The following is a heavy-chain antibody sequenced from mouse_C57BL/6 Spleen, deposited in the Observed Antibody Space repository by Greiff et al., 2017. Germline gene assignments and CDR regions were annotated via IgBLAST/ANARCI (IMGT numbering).Heavy chain of an antibody. V-gene: IGHV1-81*01. CDR3: ARGYGSSYDWFAY. Sequence: QVQLQQSGAELARPGASVKLSCKASGYTFTSYGISWVKQRTGQGLEWIGEIYPRSGNTYYNEKFKGKATLTADKSSSTAYMELRSLTSEDSAVYGCARGYGSSYDWFAYWGQVTLVTVSA. CDR2: IYPRSGNT. CDR1: GYTFTSYG. J-gene: IGHJ3*01. D-gene: IGHD1-1*01.